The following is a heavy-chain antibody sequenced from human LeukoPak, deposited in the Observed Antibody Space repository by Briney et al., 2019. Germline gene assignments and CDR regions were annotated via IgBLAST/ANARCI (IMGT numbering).Heavy chain of an antibody. D-gene: IGHD2-15*01. CDR1: GYTFTSYG. V-gene: IGHV1-18*01. CDR3: ARDGGYCSGGSCYSPYYYYYMDV. CDR2: IGAYNGNT. Sequence: ASVKVSCKASGYTFTSYGISWVRQAPGQGLEWMGWIGAYNGNTNYAQKLQGRVTMTTDTSTSTAYMELRSLRSDDTAVYYCARDGGYCSGGSCYSPYYYYYMDVWGKGTTVTVSS. J-gene: IGHJ6*03.